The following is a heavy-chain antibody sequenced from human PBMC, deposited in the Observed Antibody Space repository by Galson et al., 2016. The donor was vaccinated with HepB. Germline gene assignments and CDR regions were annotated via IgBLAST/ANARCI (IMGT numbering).Heavy chain of an antibody. CDR3: ARRVVWFREPTQAYYYYGMDV. CDR1: GFTFSNYS. CDR2: ISSSNSII. Sequence: SLRLSCAVSGFTFSNYSMNWVRQAPGKGLEWVSYISSSNSIIYYANSVKGRFTISRDNAKNSLYRQMNSLRDADTAVYYCARRVVWFREPTQAYYYYGMDVWGQGTTVTVSS. D-gene: IGHD3-10*01. J-gene: IGHJ6*02. V-gene: IGHV3-48*02.